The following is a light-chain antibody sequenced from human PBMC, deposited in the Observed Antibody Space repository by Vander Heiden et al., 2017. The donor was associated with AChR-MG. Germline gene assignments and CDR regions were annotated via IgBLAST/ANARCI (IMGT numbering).Light chain of an antibody. V-gene: IGKV3-20*01. J-gene: IGKJ5*01. CDR2: GTS. CDR1: QSVGSSY. Sequence: VLTQSPGTLSLSPGERATLSCRASQSVGSSYLAWYQQKPGQAPRLLIYGTSERATGFPDRFSGSGSGTDFTLTISRLEPEDFAVYYCQQYDKSPITFGQGTRLEMK. CDR3: QQYDKSPIT.